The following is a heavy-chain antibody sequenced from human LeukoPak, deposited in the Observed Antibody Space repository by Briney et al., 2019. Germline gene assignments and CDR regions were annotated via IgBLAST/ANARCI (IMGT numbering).Heavy chain of an antibody. Sequence: GGSLRLSCAASGFTFSDYYMSWIRQAPGKGLEWVSYINNSGITIYYADSVKGRFTISRDNAKNSLYLQMNSLRPEDTAVYYCATRVYCGGDCYSSHGMDVWGPGTTVTISS. CDR1: GFTFSDYY. D-gene: IGHD2-21*02. CDR2: INNSGITI. V-gene: IGHV3-11*01. CDR3: ATRVYCGGDCYSSHGMDV. J-gene: IGHJ6*02.